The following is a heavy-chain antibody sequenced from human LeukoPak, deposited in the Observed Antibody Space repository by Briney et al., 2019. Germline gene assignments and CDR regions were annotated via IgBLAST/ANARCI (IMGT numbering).Heavy chain of an antibody. CDR3: ARSGDTVTTRYYYMDV. J-gene: IGHJ6*03. D-gene: IGHD4-17*01. CDR2: IKQNGGEK. V-gene: IGHV3-7*01. CDR1: RFTFSSYW. Sequence: PGGPLRLSCAASRFTFSSYWMSWVRQAPGKGLEWVANIKQNGGEKYYVDSVKGRFTISRDNAKNSLYLQMNSLRVEDTAVYYCARSGDTVTTRYYYMDVWGKGTTVTVSS.